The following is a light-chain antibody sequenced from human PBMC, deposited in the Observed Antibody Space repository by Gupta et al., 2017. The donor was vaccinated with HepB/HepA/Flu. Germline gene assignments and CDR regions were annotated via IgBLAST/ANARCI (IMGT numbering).Light chain of an antibody. CDR1: SSDVGGYEY. CDR2: DVS. J-gene: IGLJ2*01. CDR3: CSYTSRSTLV. V-gene: IGLV2-14*03. Sequence: HSALTQPASVSGSPGPSLTISCTGTSSDVGGYEYVSWYQQHPGKAHKLVIYDVSNRPAEVANRFSGSKSGKTASLTISGRKEEDEADYYCCSYTSRSTLVFGGGTKVTVL.